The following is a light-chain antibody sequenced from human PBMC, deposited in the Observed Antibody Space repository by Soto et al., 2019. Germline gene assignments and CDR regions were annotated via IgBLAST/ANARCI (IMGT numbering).Light chain of an antibody. CDR3: SSYTSSNTWV. J-gene: IGLJ3*02. CDR2: DVS. CDR1: SS. Sequence: QSALTQPASVSGSPGQSVAISCTGTSSVSWYQHHPGKDPKLMIYDVSDRPSGVSDRFSGSKSGNTASLTISGLQADDEADYYCSSYTSSNTWVFGGGTQLTVL. V-gene: IGLV2-14*03.